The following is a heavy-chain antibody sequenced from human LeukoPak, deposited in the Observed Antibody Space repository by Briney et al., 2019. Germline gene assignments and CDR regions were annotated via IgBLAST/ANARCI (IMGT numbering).Heavy chain of an antibody. CDR2: ISSSSSYT. CDR3: ARFITMVRGVIPENWFDP. J-gene: IGHJ5*02. D-gene: IGHD3-10*01. CDR1: GFTFSDYY. Sequence: GGSLRRSCAASGFTFSDYYMSWIRQAPGKGLEWVSYISSSSSYTNYADSVKGRFTISRDNAKNSLYLQMNSLRAEDTAVYYCARFITMVRGVIPENWFDPWGQGTLVTVSS. V-gene: IGHV3-11*06.